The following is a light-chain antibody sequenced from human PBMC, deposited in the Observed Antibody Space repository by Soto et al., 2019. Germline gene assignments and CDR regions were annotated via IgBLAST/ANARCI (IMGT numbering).Light chain of an antibody. CDR1: QSVSSY. Sequence: EIVLTQSPATLSLSPGERATLSCRASQSVSSYLAWYQQKPGQAPRLLIYDASNRATGIPARFSGSGSGTDFTLTISSLEPEDFAIYYCQQRSFWPPTFGPGTTVDIK. CDR3: QQRSFWPPT. V-gene: IGKV3-11*01. J-gene: IGKJ3*01. CDR2: DAS.